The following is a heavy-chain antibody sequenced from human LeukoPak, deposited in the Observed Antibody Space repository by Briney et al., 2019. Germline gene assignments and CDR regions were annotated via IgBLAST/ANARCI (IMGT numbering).Heavy chain of an antibody. Sequence: SETLSLTCTVSGGSISSYYWSWIRQPAGKGLEWIGRIYTSGSTNYNPSLKSRVTMSADTSKNQFSLKLSSVTAADTAVYYCARHDVVGANSGAFDIWGQGTMVTVSS. D-gene: IGHD1-26*01. CDR2: IYTSGST. J-gene: IGHJ3*02. V-gene: IGHV4-4*07. CDR1: GGSISSYY. CDR3: ARHDVVGANSGAFDI.